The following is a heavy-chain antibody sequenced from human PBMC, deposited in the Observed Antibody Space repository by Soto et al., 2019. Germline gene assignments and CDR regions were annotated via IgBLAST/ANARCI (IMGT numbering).Heavy chain of an antibody. CDR3: AKVANVVGDFWSGSARRNDYYYYYMDV. CDR2: ISGSGGST. J-gene: IGHJ6*03. V-gene: IGHV3-23*01. D-gene: IGHD3-3*01. CDR1: GFTFSSYA. Sequence: GGSLRLSCAASGFTFSSYAMSWVRQAPGKGLEWVSAISGSGGSTYYADSVKGRFTISRDNSKNTLYLQMNSLRAEDTAVYYCAKVANVVGDFWSGSARRNDYYYYYMDVWGKGTTVTVSS.